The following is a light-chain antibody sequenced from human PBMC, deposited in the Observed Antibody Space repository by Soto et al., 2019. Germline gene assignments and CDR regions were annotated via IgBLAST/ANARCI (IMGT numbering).Light chain of an antibody. CDR1: QTISSW. CDR3: QQYNSYWT. V-gene: IGKV1-5*03. CDR2: KAF. J-gene: IGKJ1*01. Sequence: DIQMTQSPSTLSGSVGDRVTITCRASQTISSWLAWYQQKPGKAPKLLIYKAFSLESGVPSRFSGSGSGTEFTLTISSLQPDDFATYYCQQYNSYWTFGQGTKVDIK.